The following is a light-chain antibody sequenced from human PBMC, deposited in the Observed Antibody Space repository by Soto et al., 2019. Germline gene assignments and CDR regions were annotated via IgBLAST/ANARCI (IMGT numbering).Light chain of an antibody. V-gene: IGKV1-33*01. CDR2: DAS. CDR3: QQYESLPLT. J-gene: IGKJ5*01. CDR1: QDINKN. Sequence: DIQMTQSPSSLSASVGGRVTITCQASQDINKNLIWYQQKPGKAPKLLIYDASDLETGVPSRFSGSGSGTGFTFAISSLQPEDFATYYCQQYESLPLTFGQGTRLEIK.